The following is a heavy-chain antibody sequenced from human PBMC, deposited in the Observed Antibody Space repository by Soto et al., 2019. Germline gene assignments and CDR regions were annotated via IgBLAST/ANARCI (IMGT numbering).Heavy chain of an antibody. J-gene: IGHJ6*02. V-gene: IGHV3-23*01. CDR2: ISGSGEST. D-gene: IGHD2-15*01. CDR3: AKDFGDIVVVVLAPYGMDV. CDR1: GFTFTNYA. Sequence: GGSLRLSCAASGFTFTNYAMNWVRQAPGKGLEWVSVISGSGESTYYADSVKGRFTISRDNSKNTLYLQMNSLRAEDTAVYFCAKDFGDIVVVVLAPYGMDVWGLGTTVTVSS.